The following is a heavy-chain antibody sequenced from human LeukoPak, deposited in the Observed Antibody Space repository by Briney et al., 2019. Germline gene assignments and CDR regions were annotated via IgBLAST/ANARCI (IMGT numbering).Heavy chain of an antibody. CDR3: ARGLNRNDYGDYGY. CDR1: GGSISSYY. V-gene: IGHV4-4*07. J-gene: IGHJ4*02. CDR2: IYSNGNT. Sequence: PSETLSVSCTVSGGSISSYYWSWIRQPAGKGLEWIGRIYSNGNTNYNPSVERRVTMSVDTSSNQISLKLTSVTAADTAVYYCARGLNRNDYGDYGYWGQGTLVTVSS. D-gene: IGHD4-17*01.